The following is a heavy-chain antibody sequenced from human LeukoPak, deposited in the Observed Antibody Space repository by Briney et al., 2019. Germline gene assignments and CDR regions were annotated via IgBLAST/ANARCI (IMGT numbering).Heavy chain of an antibody. D-gene: IGHD3-9*01. V-gene: IGHV1-69*10. J-gene: IGHJ4*02. CDR3: ARSRRVPGYSSPSPFDY. CDR2: IIPILGIA. Sequence: SVKVSCKASGGTFSSYAISWVRQAPGQGLEWMGGIIPILGIANYAQKFQGRVTITADKSTSTAYMKLSSLRSEDTAVYYCARSRRVPGYSSPSPFDYWGQGTLVTVSS. CDR1: GGTFSSYA.